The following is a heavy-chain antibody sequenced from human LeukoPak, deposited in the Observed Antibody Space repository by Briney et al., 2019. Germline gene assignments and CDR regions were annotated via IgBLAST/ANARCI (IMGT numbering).Heavy chain of an antibody. CDR2: FDPEDGET. CDR3: AADAGVATITFGY. Sequence: ASVKVSCKVSGYTLTELSMHWVRQAPGKGLEWMGGFDPEDGETIYEHKFQGRVTMTEDTSTDKAYMELSSLRAADAAVHYCAADAGVATITFGYWGQGTLVTVSS. D-gene: IGHD5-12*01. CDR1: GYTLTELS. J-gene: IGHJ4*02. V-gene: IGHV1-24*01.